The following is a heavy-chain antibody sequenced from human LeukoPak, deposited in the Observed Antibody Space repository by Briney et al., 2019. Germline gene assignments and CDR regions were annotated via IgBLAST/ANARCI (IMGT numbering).Heavy chain of an antibody. D-gene: IGHD6-13*01. CDR1: GFTFSSYA. CDR2: ISGSGGST. J-gene: IGHJ4*02. Sequence: GGSLRLSCAASGFTFSSYAMSWVRQAPGKGLEWVSAISGSGGSTYYADSVKGRFTISGDNSKNTLYLQMNSLRAEDTAVYYCAKSAGWQQLGRLDYWGQGTLVTVSS. V-gene: IGHV3-23*01. CDR3: AKSAGWQQLGRLDY.